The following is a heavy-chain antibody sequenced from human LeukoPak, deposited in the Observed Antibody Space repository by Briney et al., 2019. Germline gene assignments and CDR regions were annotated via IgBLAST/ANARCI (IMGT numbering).Heavy chain of an antibody. Sequence: GGSLRLSCVASGFPFSAYAMSWVRQAPGKGLEWVSGIRGSGETTYYAESVKGRFIIQRDNSKNTLYLQMNSLRAEDTALYYCAKDLSSGTGRGFDFWGQGTLVTVSS. J-gene: IGHJ4*02. CDR1: GFPFSAYA. CDR2: IRGSGETT. D-gene: IGHD3/OR15-3a*01. V-gene: IGHV3-23*01. CDR3: AKDLSSGTGRGFDF.